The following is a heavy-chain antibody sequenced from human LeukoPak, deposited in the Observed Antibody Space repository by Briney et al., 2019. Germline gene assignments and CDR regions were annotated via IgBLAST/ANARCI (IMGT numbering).Heavy chain of an antibody. CDR2: INHSGST. CDR1: GGSFSGYY. J-gene: IGHJ4*02. V-gene: IGHV4-34*01. Sequence: SETLSLTCAVYGGSFSGYYWSWIRQPPGKGLEWIGEINHSGSTNYNPSLKSRVTISVDTSKNQFSLKLSSVTAADTAVYYCAGDNWNYRFDYWGQGTLVTVSS. CDR3: AGDNWNYRFDY. D-gene: IGHD1-7*01.